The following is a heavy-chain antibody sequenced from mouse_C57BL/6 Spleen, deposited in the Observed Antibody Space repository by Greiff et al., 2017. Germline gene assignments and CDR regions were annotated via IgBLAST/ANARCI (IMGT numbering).Heavy chain of an antibody. D-gene: IGHD1-1*01. J-gene: IGHJ2*01. CDR1: GYTFTSYW. CDR2: IHPNSGST. CDR3: ARSWDYYDYFDY. Sequence: QVQLQQPGAELVKPGASVKLSCKASGYTFTSYWMHWVKQRPGQGLEWIGMIHPNSGSTNYNEKFKSKATLTVDKSSSTAYMQLSSLTSEDSAVYYCARSWDYYDYFDYWGQGTTLTVSS. V-gene: IGHV1-64*01.